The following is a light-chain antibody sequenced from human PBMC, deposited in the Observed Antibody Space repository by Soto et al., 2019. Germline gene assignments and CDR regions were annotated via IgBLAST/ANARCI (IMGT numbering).Light chain of an antibody. V-gene: IGKV1-5*03. CDR3: QHSTSSLEA. CDR1: QTISSW. CDR2: TAS. Sequence: DIQMTQSPSTLSESVGDRVTITCRASQTISSWLAWYQQKPGKAPKILIYTASSLKSGVPSRFSGSGSGKAVTVIIRRLQPDDCATYYSQHSTSSLEALGQGTKGDIK. J-gene: IGKJ1*01.